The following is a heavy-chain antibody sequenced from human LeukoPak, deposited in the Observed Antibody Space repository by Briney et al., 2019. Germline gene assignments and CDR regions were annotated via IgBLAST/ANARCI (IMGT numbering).Heavy chain of an antibody. J-gene: IGHJ4*02. CDR3: ARDGLNYYDSSGYYYSFYFDY. CDR1: GDSVSSNSVA. Sequence: SQTLSLTCAISGDSVSSNSVAWNWIRQSPSRGLEWLGRTYYRSKGYNDYAVSVKSRITINPDTSKNQFSLQLNSVTPEDTAVYYCARDGLNYYDSSGYYYSFYFDYWGQGTLVTVS. D-gene: IGHD3-22*01. V-gene: IGHV6-1*01. CDR2: TYYRSKGYN.